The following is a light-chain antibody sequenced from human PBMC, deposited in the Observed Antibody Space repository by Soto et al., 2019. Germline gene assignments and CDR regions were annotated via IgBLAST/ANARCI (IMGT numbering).Light chain of an antibody. CDR2: FGS. V-gene: IGKV1-12*01. CDR3: QQADSVPLN. J-gene: IGKJ2*01. CDR1: QDIGNL. Sequence: DIQMTQSPSSVSASVGDRVTLTCRASQDIGNLLAWYQQKPGKAPKLLIYFGSNLQTGVPSRFSGSGSGTAFSLTISSLQPEDLETEYGQQADSVPLNVGRGTRVEIK.